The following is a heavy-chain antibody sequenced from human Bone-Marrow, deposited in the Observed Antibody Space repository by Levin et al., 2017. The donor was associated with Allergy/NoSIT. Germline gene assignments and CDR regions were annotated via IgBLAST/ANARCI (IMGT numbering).Heavy chain of an antibody. Sequence: SVKVSCKASGGTFSSYAISWVRQAPGQGLEWMGGIIPIFGTANYAQKFQGRVTITADESTSTAYMELSSLRSEDTAVYYCASRPTSGLYDFWDYWGQGTLVTVSS. CDR2: IIPIFGTA. CDR1: GGTFSSYA. V-gene: IGHV1-69*13. CDR3: ASRPTSGLYDFWDY. J-gene: IGHJ4*02. D-gene: IGHD3-3*01.